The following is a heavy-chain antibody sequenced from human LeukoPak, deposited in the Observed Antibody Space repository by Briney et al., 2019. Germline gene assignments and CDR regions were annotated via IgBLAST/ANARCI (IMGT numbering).Heavy chain of an antibody. CDR2: ISSSSSYI. V-gene: IGHV3-21*04. CDR1: GFTFSSYS. D-gene: IGHD6-13*01. Sequence: GGSLRLSCAASGFTFSSYSMTWVRQAPGKGLEWVSSISSSSSYIYYADSVKGRFTISRDNAKNSLYLQMNSLRAEDTALYYCAKGEAAAGFDAFDIWGQGTMVTVSS. J-gene: IGHJ3*02. CDR3: AKGEAAAGFDAFDI.